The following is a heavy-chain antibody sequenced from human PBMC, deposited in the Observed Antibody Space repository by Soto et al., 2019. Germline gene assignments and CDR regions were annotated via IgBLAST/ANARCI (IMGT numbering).Heavy chain of an antibody. V-gene: IGHV3-21*04. CDR3: AKEPYSSFVLGTFHY. D-gene: IGHD6-19*01. Sequence: GGSLRLSCAASGFTFSSYSMNWVRQAPGKGLEWVSSISSSSSYTYYADSVKGRFTISRDNSKNTLYLQMNSLRAEDTAVYYCAKEPYSSFVLGTFHYWGQGALVTVSS. CDR1: GFTFSSYS. J-gene: IGHJ4*02. CDR2: ISSSSSYT.